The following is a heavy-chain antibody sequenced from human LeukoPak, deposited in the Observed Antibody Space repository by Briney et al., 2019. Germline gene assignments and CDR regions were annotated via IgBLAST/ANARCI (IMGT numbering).Heavy chain of an antibody. CDR2: ITSGGSSI. J-gene: IGHJ4*02. V-gene: IGHV3-21*01. CDR3: ARTGGFGTTKFDN. Sequence: GGSLRLSCAASGFTFSSYTMNWVRQAPGKGLEWVSSITSGGSSIYYADSMRGRFAISRDNAKNSLYLQMNSLRAEDTAVYYCARTGGFGTTKFDNWGQGTLVTVSS. D-gene: IGHD3/OR15-3a*01. CDR1: GFTFSSYT.